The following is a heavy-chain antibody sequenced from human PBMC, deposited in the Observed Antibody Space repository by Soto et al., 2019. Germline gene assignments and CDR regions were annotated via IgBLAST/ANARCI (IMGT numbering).Heavy chain of an antibody. Sequence: KTSETLSLTCTVSGGSISDDYWSWIRQPPGKGLEWIGHISHSGSTNYNPSLKSRVTISVDTSKRQFSLKLSSVTAADTAVYYCAREAREVISGMDVWGQGTTVTVSS. CDR2: ISHSGST. CDR1: GGSISDDY. D-gene: IGHD3-10*01. J-gene: IGHJ6*02. CDR3: AREAREVISGMDV. V-gene: IGHV4-59*01.